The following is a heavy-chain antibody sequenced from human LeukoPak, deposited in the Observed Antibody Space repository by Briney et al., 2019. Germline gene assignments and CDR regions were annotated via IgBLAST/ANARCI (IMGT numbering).Heavy chain of an antibody. V-gene: IGHV4-59*10. CDR2: IYTSGST. J-gene: IGHJ4*02. D-gene: IGHD3-22*01. CDR3: ARSGWHSSGYPITFDY. Sequence: SETLSLTCAVYGGSFSGYYWSWIRQPAGKGLEWIGRIYTSGSTNYNPSLKSRVTISVDTSKNQFSLKLSSVTAADTAVYYCARSGWHSSGYPITFDYWGQGTLVTVSS. CDR1: GGSFSGYY.